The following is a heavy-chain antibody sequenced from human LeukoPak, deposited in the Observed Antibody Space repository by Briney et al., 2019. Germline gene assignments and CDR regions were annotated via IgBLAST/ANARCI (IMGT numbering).Heavy chain of an antibody. D-gene: IGHD4-17*01. V-gene: IGHV3-11*04. CDR3: AKFSYGDYVA. CDR1: GFTFSDYY. Sequence: GGSLRLSCAASGFTFSDYYMHWIRQVPGKGLEWVSCISSGGDTIYDADSVKGRFTISRDNSKNTLSLQMNSLRPDDTAVYYCAKFSYGDYVAWGQGTLVTVSS. J-gene: IGHJ5*02. CDR2: ISSGGDTI.